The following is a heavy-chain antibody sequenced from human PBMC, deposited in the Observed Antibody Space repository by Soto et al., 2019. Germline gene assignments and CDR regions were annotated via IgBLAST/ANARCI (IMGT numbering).Heavy chain of an antibody. Sequence: ASVKVSCKASGYTFTSYGISWVRQAPGQGLEWMGWISAYNGNTNYAQKLQGRVTMTTDTSTSTAYMELRSLRSDDTAVYYYARVGIVVVPANYGMDVWGQGTTVTVS. D-gene: IGHD2-2*03. J-gene: IGHJ6*02. V-gene: IGHV1-18*04. CDR2: ISAYNGNT. CDR1: GYTFTSYG. CDR3: ARVGIVVVPANYGMDV.